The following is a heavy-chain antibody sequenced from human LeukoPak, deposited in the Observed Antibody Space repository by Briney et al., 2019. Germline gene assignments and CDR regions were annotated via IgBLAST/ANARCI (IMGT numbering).Heavy chain of an antibody. Sequence: SVKVSCKASGGTFSSYAISWVRQAPGQGLEWMGGIIPIFGTANYAQKFQGRVTITADESTSTAYMELNSLRAGDTAVYYCARVLQGQQLALFDYWGQGTLVTVSS. CDR1: GGTFSSYA. CDR3: ARVLQGQQLALFDY. CDR2: IIPIFGTA. D-gene: IGHD6-13*01. J-gene: IGHJ4*02. V-gene: IGHV1-69*13.